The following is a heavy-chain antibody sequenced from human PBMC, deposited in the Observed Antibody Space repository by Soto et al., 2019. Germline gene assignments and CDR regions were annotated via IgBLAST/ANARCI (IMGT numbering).Heavy chain of an antibody. J-gene: IGHJ3*02. V-gene: IGHV1-46*01. Sequence: ASVKVSCKASGYTFTIYYMHWVRQAPGQGLEWMGIINPSGGSTSYAQKFQGRVTMTRDTSTSTVYMELSSLRSEDTAVYYCASTGITGTLMWAFDIWGQGNPGHRLL. CDR1: GYTFTIYY. CDR3: ASTGITGTLMWAFDI. D-gene: IGHD1-20*01. CDR2: INPSGGST.